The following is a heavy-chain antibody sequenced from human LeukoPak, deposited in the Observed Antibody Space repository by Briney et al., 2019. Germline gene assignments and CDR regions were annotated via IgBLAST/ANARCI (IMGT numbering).Heavy chain of an antibody. J-gene: IGHJ4*02. V-gene: IGHV4-59*01. CDR3: AALGYSYGFDY. Sequence: SETLSLTCTVSGCSISSYYWSWIRQPPGKGLEWIGYIYYSGSTNYNPSLKSRVTISVDTSKNQFSLKLSSVTAADTAVYYCAALGYSYGFDYWGQGTLVTVSS. CDR1: GCSISSYY. CDR2: IYYSGST. D-gene: IGHD5-18*01.